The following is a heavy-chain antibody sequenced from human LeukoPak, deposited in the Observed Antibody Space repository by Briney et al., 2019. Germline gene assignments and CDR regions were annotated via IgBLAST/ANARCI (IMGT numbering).Heavy chain of an antibody. CDR2: ISGSGGST. V-gene: IGHV3-23*01. Sequence: GGPLRLSCAASGFTFSSYAMSWVRQAPGKGLEWVSAISGSGGSTYYADSVKGRFTISRDNSKNTLYLQMNSLRAEDTAVYYCAKSMEQQLEFDYWGQGTLVTVSS. CDR3: AKSMEQQLEFDY. D-gene: IGHD6-13*01. J-gene: IGHJ4*02. CDR1: GFTFSSYA.